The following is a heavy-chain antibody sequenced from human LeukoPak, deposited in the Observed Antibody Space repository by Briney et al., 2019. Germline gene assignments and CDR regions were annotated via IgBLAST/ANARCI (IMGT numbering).Heavy chain of an antibody. CDR1: GYTFNTYA. Sequence: ASVKVSCKASGYTFNTYAMKWVRQAPGQGLEWMGWINTNTGKPMYVQGFRGRFDFSLDTSVSTAYLQISSLKTEDTAMYYCPRSGADNWNYEFDYWGQGTLVTVSS. V-gene: IGHV7-4-1*02. D-gene: IGHD1-7*01. CDR3: PRSGADNWNYEFDY. CDR2: INTNTGKP. J-gene: IGHJ4*02.